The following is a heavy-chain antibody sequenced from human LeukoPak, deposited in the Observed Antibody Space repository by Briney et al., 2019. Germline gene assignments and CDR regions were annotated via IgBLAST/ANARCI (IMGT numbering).Heavy chain of an antibody. CDR3: ASLPGYCSGGSCYSLNWFDP. Sequence: EASVKVSCKASGGTFSSYAISWVRQAPGQGLEWMGGIIPIFDTANYAQKFQGRVTITADKSTSTAYMELSSLRSEDTAVYYCASLPGYCSGGSCYSLNWFDPWGQGTLVTVSS. CDR1: GGTFSSYA. J-gene: IGHJ5*02. V-gene: IGHV1-69*06. CDR2: IIPIFDTA. D-gene: IGHD2-15*01.